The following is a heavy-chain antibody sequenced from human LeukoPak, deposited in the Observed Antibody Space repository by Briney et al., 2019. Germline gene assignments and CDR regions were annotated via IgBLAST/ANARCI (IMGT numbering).Heavy chain of an antibody. J-gene: IGHJ4*02. CDR3: ARDHRVPGIVFDS. CDR2: INQDGSEK. CDR1: GFTFSSFW. Sequence: PGGSLRLSCAASGFTFSSFWMNWVRQAPGKGLEWVANINQDGSEKFYVDSVKGRFTISRDNGRNSLYLQLNSLTAEDTAVYYCARDHRVPGIVFDSWGQGTLVTVSS. D-gene: IGHD3-16*02. V-gene: IGHV3-7*01.